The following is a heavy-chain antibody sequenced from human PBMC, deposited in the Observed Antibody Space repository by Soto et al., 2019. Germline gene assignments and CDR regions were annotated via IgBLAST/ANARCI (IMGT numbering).Heavy chain of an antibody. Sequence: QVQLQESGPGLVKPSQTLSLTCTVSGGSISSGGYYWSWIRQHPGKGLEWIGYIYYSGSTYYNPSLKRRLTISVDTSKNQFSLKLSSVTAADTAVYYCARDRAVVVAATRDYYYYYYMDVWGKGTTVTVSS. J-gene: IGHJ6*03. CDR3: ARDRAVVVAATRDYYYYYYMDV. CDR2: IYYSGST. D-gene: IGHD2-15*01. V-gene: IGHV4-31*03. CDR1: GGSISSGGYY.